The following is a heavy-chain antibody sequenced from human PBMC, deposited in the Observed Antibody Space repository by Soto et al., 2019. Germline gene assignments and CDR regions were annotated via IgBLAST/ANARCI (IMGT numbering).Heavy chain of an antibody. D-gene: IGHD4-17*01. V-gene: IGHV1-2*02. J-gene: IGHJ6*02. CDR3: ARVRDGDYPYYYYYGMDV. CDR2: INPNSGGT. Sequence: SVKVSCKASGYTFTGYYRHWVRQAPGQGLEWMGWINPNSGGTNYAQKFQGRVTMTRDTSISTAYMELSRLRSDDTAVYYCARVRDGDYPYYYYYGMDVWGQGTTVTVSS. CDR1: GYTFTGYY.